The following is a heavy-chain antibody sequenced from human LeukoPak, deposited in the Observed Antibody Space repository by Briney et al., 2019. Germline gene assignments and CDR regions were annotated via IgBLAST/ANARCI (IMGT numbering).Heavy chain of an antibody. J-gene: IGHJ4*02. CDR1: GGSITSGYYY. CDR3: ASGNYYVTAFDY. CDR2: VYPSGST. Sequence: SQTLSLTCTVSGGSITSGYYYWSWIRQPAGKGLEWIGRVYPSGSTIYNPSLKSRLIISVDTSENQFSLKLNSVTAADTAVYFCASGNYYVTAFDYWGQGTLVTVSS. D-gene: IGHD1-26*01. V-gene: IGHV4-61*02.